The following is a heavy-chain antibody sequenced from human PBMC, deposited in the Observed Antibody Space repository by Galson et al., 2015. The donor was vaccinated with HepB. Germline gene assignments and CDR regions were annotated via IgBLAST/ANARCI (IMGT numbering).Heavy chain of an antibody. CDR1: GSTFTMSW. CDR3: ALLDTATAWASGGT. D-gene: IGHD5-18*01. J-gene: IGHJ5*02. CDR2: IRHDETEM. V-gene: IGHV3-7*01. Sequence: LRLSCAASGSTFTMSWMSWVRQAPGKGLEWVAMIRHDETEMYYVDSVKGRFTISRGNAKNSLHLQMNSLRVEDTAMYYCALLDTATAWASGGTWGQGTLVTVSS.